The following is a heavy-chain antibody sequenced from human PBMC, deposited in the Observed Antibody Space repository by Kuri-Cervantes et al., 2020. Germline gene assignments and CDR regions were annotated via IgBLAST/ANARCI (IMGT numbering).Heavy chain of an antibody. D-gene: IGHD3-22*01. J-gene: IGHJ4*02. Sequence: ETLSLTCAASGFTFSNYWMTWVRQAPGKGLEWVANIKQDGSEKYYVDSVKDRFTISRGNAKNSLYLQMNSLRAEDTAVYYCARDRRGFYYDSSSYYLDYWGQGTLVTVSS. CDR2: IKQDGSEK. V-gene: IGHV3-7*04. CDR1: GFTFSNYW. CDR3: ARDRRGFYYDSSSYYLDY.